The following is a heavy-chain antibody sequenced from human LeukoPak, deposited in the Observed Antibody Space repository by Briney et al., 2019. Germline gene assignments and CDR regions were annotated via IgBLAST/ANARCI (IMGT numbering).Heavy chain of an antibody. V-gene: IGHV4-4*02. J-gene: IGHJ4*02. CDR3: ARAIEVGAMTPFDY. Sequence: PSETLSLTCAVSGGSISSSNWWSWVRQPPGKGLEWIGEIYHSGSTNYNPSLKSRVTMSADKSKNQFSLKLTSVTAADTAVYYCARAIEVGAMTPFDYWGQGTLVTVPS. CDR1: GGSISSSNW. CDR2: IYHSGST. D-gene: IGHD1-26*01.